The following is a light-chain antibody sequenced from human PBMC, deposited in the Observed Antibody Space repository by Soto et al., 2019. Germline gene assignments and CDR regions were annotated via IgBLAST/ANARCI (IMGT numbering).Light chain of an antibody. Sequence: DIQMTQSPSSVSASVGDRVTITCRASQGISRWLAWYQQPQGKAPKLLIYDASNLEIGVPARFSGTGSGTDFTLPISRLETEDFEVYYCQQRSEWPITFGQGTRLEIK. CDR3: QQRSEWPIT. CDR1: QGISRW. V-gene: IGKV1-12*01. CDR2: DAS. J-gene: IGKJ5*01.